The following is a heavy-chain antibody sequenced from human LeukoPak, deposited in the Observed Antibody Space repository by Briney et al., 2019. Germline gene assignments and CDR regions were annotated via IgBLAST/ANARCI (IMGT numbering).Heavy chain of an antibody. V-gene: IGHV3-64*01. J-gene: IGHJ4*02. Sequence: PGGSLRLSCAASGFTFSSYAMHWVRQAPGKGLEYVSVMSSNGGSTYYANSVKGRFTTSRDNSKNTLYLQMGSLRAEDMAVYYCARGGLLWFGELSGYWGQGTLVTVSS. CDR2: MSSNGGST. D-gene: IGHD3-10*01. CDR1: GFTFSSYA. CDR3: ARGGLLWFGELSGY.